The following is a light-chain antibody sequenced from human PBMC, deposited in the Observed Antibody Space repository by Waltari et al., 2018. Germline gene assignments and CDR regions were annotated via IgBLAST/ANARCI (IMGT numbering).Light chain of an antibody. CDR3: QQYSDWPT. J-gene: IGKJ1*01. CDR2: GAS. V-gene: IGKV3-15*01. Sequence: TQSPAALSVSPGETATLSCRASENIRTKLAWYQQRPGHAPRLLIYGASTWATGIPDSFSGSGSETEFTLTITSLQSEDFGVYYCQQYSDWPTFGQGTKVEIK. CDR1: ENIRTK.